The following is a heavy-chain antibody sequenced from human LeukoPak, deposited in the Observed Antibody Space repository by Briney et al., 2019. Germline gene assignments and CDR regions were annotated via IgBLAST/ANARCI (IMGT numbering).Heavy chain of an antibody. CDR3: ARDPNSGYGGFDY. CDR1: GFTFSSYW. V-gene: IGHV3-7*01. Sequence: GGSLRLSCAASGFTFSSYWMSWVRQAPGKGLEWVANIKQDGSEKYYVDSVKGRFTISRDNAKNSLYLQMNSLRAEDTAVYYCARDPNSGYGGFDYWGQGTLVTVSS. CDR2: IKQDGSEK. D-gene: IGHD5-12*01. J-gene: IGHJ4*02.